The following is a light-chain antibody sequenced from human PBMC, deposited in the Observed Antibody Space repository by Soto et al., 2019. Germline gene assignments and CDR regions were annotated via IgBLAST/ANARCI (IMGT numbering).Light chain of an antibody. CDR1: QSVSSN. V-gene: IGKV3-15*01. CDR3: QQYNNWPRT. CDR2: GAS. J-gene: IGKJ1*01. Sequence: EIVLTQSPVTLSLSPGEGATLSCRASQSVSSNLAWYQQKPGQAPRLLIYGASTRATGIPARFSGSGSGTEFTLTISSLQSEDFAVYYCQQYNNWPRTFGQGTKVDI.